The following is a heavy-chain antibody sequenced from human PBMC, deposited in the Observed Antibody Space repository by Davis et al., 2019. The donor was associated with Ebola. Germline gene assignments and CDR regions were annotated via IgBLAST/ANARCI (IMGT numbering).Heavy chain of an antibody. Sequence: AASVKVSCKASGGTFSSYTISWVRQAPGQGLEWMGRIIPILGIANYAQKFQGRVTITADKSTSTAYMELSSLRSEDTAVYYCARDPNHSSIVGALSDYWGQGTLVTVSS. CDR2: IIPILGIA. D-gene: IGHD1-26*01. CDR1: GGTFSSYT. J-gene: IGHJ4*02. V-gene: IGHV1-69*04. CDR3: ARDPNHSSIVGALSDY.